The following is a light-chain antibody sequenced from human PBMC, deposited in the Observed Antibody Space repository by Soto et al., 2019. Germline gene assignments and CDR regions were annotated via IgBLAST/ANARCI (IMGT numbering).Light chain of an antibody. J-gene: IGLJ2*01. CDR3: CSHGGNITPVV. CDR2: EVS. V-gene: IGLV2-23*02. Sequence: QSALTQAASVSGSPGQSITISCTGTSSDVGSYNLVSWYQQHPGKAPKLIIYEVSRRPSGASNRFSGSRSGNTASLTISGLPAEDEADYYCCSHGGNITPVVFGGGTKLTVL. CDR1: SSDVGSYNL.